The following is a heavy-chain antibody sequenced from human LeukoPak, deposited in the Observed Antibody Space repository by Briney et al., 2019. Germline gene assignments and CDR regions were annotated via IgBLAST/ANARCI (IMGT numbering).Heavy chain of an antibody. J-gene: IGHJ6*02. CDR1: GFTFSNYW. CDR3: AREEYKTDFWSGSSYYGMDV. Sequence: GGSLRLSCAPSGFTFSNYWMSWVRPAPGKGLGWVANIKQDGSTKYYVDSVKGRFTISRDNAKNSLYLQMNSLRAEDTAVYHCAREEYKTDFWSGSSYYGMDVWGHGTTVTVSS. CDR2: IKQDGSTK. D-gene: IGHD3-3*01. V-gene: IGHV3-7*01.